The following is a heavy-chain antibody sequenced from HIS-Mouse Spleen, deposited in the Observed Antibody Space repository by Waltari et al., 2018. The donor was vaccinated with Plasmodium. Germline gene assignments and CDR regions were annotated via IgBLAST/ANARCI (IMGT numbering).Heavy chain of an antibody. D-gene: IGHD6-13*01. Sequence: EVQLVESGGGLVQPGGSLRLSCAASGFTFRSYWMSWVRQSPGRGLEWVANIKQDGSEKYYVDSVKGRFTISRDNAKNSLYLQMNSLRAEDTAVYYCASSWYWYFDLWGRGTLVTVSS. CDR3: ASSWYWYFDL. V-gene: IGHV3-7*01. CDR2: IKQDGSEK. J-gene: IGHJ2*01. CDR1: GFTFRSYW.